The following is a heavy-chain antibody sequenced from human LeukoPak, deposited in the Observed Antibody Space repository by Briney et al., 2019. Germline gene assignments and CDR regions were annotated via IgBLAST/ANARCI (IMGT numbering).Heavy chain of an antibody. V-gene: IGHV1-18*01. CDR3: ATRYCSGGSCPNYYYYYINV. J-gene: IGHJ6*03. CDR1: GYTFTSYG. D-gene: IGHD2-15*01. CDR2: ISAYNGNT. Sequence: ASVKVSCKASGYTFTSYGISWVRQAPGQGLEWMGWISAYNGNTNYAQKLQGRVTMTTDTSTSTAYMELRSLRSEDTAVYYCATRYCSGGSCPNYYYYYINVWGKGTTVTISS.